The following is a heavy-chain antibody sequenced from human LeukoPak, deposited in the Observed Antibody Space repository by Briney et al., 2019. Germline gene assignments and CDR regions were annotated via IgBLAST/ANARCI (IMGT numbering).Heavy chain of an antibody. CDR1: GGSISRYY. CDR3: ARHEGHCTGGDCYSNAFDV. Sequence: SETLSLTCTVSGGSISRYYWSWLRRPPGKGLEWIGYVFHSGSTKYNPSLKSRVTISLDKSKKQFSLKLTFVTATDTAVYFCARHEGHCTGGDCYSNAFDVWGQGTMVTVSS. CDR2: VFHSGST. J-gene: IGHJ3*01. D-gene: IGHD2-15*01. V-gene: IGHV4-59*08.